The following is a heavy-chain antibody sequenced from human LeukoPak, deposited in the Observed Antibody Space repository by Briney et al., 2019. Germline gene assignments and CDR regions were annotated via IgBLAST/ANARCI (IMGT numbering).Heavy chain of an antibody. V-gene: IGHV1-69*13. CDR2: FIPIFGTA. Sequence: SVKVSCKASGGTFSSYAISWVRQAPGQGLEWMGGFIPIFGTANYAQKFQGRVTITADESTSTAYMELSSLRSEDTAVYYCARDDPYYYYMDVWGKGTTVTVSS. CDR3: ARDDPYYYYMDV. J-gene: IGHJ6*03. CDR1: GGTFSSYA.